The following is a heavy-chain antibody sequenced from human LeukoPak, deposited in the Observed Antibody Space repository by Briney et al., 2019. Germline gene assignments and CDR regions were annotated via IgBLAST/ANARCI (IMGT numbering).Heavy chain of an antibody. D-gene: IGHD3-16*01. V-gene: IGHV3-21*01. Sequence: GGSLRLSCAASGFTFRSYSMNWVRQAPGKGLEWVSSISSSSSYIYYADSVKGRFTISRDNAKNTLYLQMNSRRAEDTAVYYCARSWGRDFDYWGQGTLVTVSS. CDR2: ISSSSSYI. CDR1: GFTFRSYS. CDR3: ARSWGRDFDY. J-gene: IGHJ4*02.